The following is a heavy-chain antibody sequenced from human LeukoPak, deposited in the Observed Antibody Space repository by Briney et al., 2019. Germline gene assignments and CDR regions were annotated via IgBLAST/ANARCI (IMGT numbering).Heavy chain of an antibody. CDR3: ARLGIELLWFGELSGGAFAFDY. V-gene: IGHV1-3*01. J-gene: IGHJ4*02. D-gene: IGHD3-10*01. CDR2: INAGNGNT. Sequence: GASVKVSCKASGYTFTNYNINWVRQAPGQRLEWMGWINAGNGNTKYSQKFQGRVTITRDTSASTAYMELSSLRSEDTAVYYCARLGIELLWFGELSGGAFAFDYWGQGTLVTVSS. CDR1: GYTFTNYN.